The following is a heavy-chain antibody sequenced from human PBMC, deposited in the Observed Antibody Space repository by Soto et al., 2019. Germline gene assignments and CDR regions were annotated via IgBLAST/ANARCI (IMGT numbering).Heavy chain of an antibody. V-gene: IGHV4-59*02. D-gene: IGHD5-12*01. CDR3: ARMQVASYAFDV. CDR1: GGSVRSYY. J-gene: IGHJ3*01. CDR2: IYNSGST. Sequence: QVLLQESGPGLVKPSETLSLTCTVSGGSVRSYYWSWIRQSPEKGLEWIAYIYNSGSTKYNPSLKSRASISVDTSKNQCSLELNSVTAADTAVYFCARMQVASYAFDVWGQGTMVTVSS.